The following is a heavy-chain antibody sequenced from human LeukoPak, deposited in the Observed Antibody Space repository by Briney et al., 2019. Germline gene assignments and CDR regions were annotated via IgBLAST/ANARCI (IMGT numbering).Heavy chain of an antibody. CDR1: GGSISSSSYY. CDR2: INHSGST. CDR3: ARGSPLSLDWFDP. V-gene: IGHV4-39*07. Sequence: SETLSLTCTVSGGSISSSSYYWGWIRQPPGKGLEWIGEINHSGSTNYNPSLKSRVTISVDTSKNQFSLKLSSVTAADTAVYYCARGSPLSLDWFDPWGQGTLVTVSS. D-gene: IGHD6-13*01. J-gene: IGHJ5*02.